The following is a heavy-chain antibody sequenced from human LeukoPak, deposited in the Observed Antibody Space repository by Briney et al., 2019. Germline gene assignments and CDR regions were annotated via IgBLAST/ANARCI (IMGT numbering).Heavy chain of an antibody. D-gene: IGHD2-2*01. Sequence: GSLRLSCAASAFTISASGMSWVRQTSGKGLEWISYISSSGTIIYYADSMKGRFTISRDSAKNSLFLQMNSLRAEDTAVYYCARDSRSHCSSTACYGPYFDYWGQGTLVTVSS. J-gene: IGHJ4*02. CDR3: ARDSRSHCSSTACYGPYFDY. CDR2: ISSSGTII. V-gene: IGHV3-48*01. CDR1: AFTISASG.